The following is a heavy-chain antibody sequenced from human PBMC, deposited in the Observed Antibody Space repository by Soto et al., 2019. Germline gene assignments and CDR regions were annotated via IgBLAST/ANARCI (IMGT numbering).Heavy chain of an antibody. CDR3: ARHRVYCSSTSCYREEYYFDH. V-gene: IGHV4-39*01. Sequence: LSLTCTFSSGSISSSSYYWGWIRQPPGKGLEWIGSIYYSESTYYNPSLKSRVTISVNTSKNQFSLKLSYVNAADTAVYYCARHRVYCSSTSCYREEYYFDHWGQGTLVTVSS. CDR2: IYYSEST. J-gene: IGHJ4*02. CDR1: SGSISSSSYY. D-gene: IGHD2-2*01.